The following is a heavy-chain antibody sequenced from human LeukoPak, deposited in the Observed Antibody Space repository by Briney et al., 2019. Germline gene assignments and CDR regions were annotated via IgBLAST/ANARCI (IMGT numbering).Heavy chain of an antibody. D-gene: IGHD3-10*01. Sequence: ASVKVSCKASGYTFTGYYMHWVRQAPGQGLEWMGWINPNSGGTNYAQKFQGRVTMTRDMSTSTVCMELSSLTSEDTAVYFCARGYASGYYYYMDVWGKGTTVTVSS. CDR3: ARGYASGYYYYMDV. J-gene: IGHJ6*03. V-gene: IGHV1-2*02. CDR1: GYTFTGYY. CDR2: INPNSGGT.